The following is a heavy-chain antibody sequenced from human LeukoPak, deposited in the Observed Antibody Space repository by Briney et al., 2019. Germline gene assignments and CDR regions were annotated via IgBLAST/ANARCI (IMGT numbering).Heavy chain of an antibody. CDR1: GYSFTSYW. V-gene: IGHV5-51*01. J-gene: IGHJ3*02. D-gene: IGHD3-10*01. CDR3: ATNTMFRGIHAFDI. CDR2: IYPGDSDT. Sequence: GESLKISCKGSGYSFTSYWIGWVRQMPGKRLEFMGIIYPGDSDTRYRPSFQGQVTISADKSISTAYLQWSSLKASDSAMYYCATNTMFRGIHAFDIWGQGTMVTVSS.